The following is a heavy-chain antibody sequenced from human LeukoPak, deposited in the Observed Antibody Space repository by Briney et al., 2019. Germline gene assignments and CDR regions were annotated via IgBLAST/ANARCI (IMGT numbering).Heavy chain of an antibody. D-gene: IGHD3-10*01. CDR2: INHSGST. Sequence: PSETLSLTCAVYGGSFSGYYWSWIRQPPGKGLEWIGEINHSGSTNYNPSLKSRVTISVDTSKNQFSLKLSSVTAADTAVYYCARGRGILWFGELRARFDPWGQETLVTVSS. CDR3: ARGRGILWFGELRARFDP. V-gene: IGHV4-34*01. CDR1: GGSFSGYY. J-gene: IGHJ5*02.